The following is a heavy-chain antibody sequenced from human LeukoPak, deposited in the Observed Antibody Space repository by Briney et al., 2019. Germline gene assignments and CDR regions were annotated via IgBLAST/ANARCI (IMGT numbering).Heavy chain of an antibody. CDR3: ARDYGYWYFDL. CDR2: TYHSGST. V-gene: IGHV4-38-2*02. Sequence: KASETLSLTCTVSGYSISSGYYWGWIRQPPGKGLEWIGSTYHSGSTYYNPSLKSRVTISVDTSKNQFSLKLSSVTAADTAVYYCARDYGYWYFDLWGRGTLVTVSS. D-gene: IGHD3-16*01. CDR1: GYSISSGYY. J-gene: IGHJ2*01.